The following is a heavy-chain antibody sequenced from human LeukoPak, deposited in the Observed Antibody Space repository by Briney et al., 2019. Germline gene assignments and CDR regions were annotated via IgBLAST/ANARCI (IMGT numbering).Heavy chain of an antibody. V-gene: IGHV3-30*18. Sequence: PGRSLRLSCAASGFTFSIYDIHWVRQAPGKGLEWVTFISYDGTNIYYADPVKGRFTISRDNSKNTLYLQMNSLRADDTAVYYCAKVSFDILTGLLDYWGQGTLVTVSS. D-gene: IGHD3-9*01. CDR3: AKVSFDILTGLLDY. CDR2: ISYDGTNI. J-gene: IGHJ4*02. CDR1: GFTFSIYD.